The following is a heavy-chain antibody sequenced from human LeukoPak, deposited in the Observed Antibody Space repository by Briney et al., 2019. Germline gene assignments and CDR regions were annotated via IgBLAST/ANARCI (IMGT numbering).Heavy chain of an antibody. CDR2: ISSSGSTI. D-gene: IGHD3-22*01. J-gene: IGHJ4*02. CDR3: ARDSYDSSGYSDY. Sequence: GGSLRLSCAASGFTFSAYAMSWVRQAPGKGLEWVSYISSSGSTIYYADSVKGRFTISRDNAKDSLYLQMNSLRAEDTAVYYCARDSYDSSGYSDYWGQGTLVTVSS. CDR1: GFTFSAYA. V-gene: IGHV3-48*03.